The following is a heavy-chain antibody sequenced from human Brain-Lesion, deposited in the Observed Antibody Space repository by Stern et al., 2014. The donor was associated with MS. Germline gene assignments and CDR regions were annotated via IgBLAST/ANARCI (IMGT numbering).Heavy chain of an antibody. Sequence: QVQLVESGPGLVKPSQTLSLTCTVSGGSISSGDNYWSWIRQPPGKGPEWIGYIHYSGGTYFNPSLKSRATISADKSQNQFSLKLNSMTAADTAVYYCARVPDYGDAFFDYWGQGILVTVSS. CDR2: IHYSGGT. V-gene: IGHV4-30-4*01. J-gene: IGHJ4*02. CDR1: GGSISSGDNY. D-gene: IGHD4-17*01. CDR3: ARVPDYGDAFFDY.